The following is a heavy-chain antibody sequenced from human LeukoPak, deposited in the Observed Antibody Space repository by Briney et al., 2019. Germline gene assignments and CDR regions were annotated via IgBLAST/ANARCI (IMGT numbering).Heavy chain of an antibody. V-gene: IGHV5-51*01. Sequence: GESLKISCKGSGYSFTSYWIGGVRQTPGKGLEWMGIIYPGDSDTRYSPSFQGQVTISADKSISTAYLQWSSLKASDTAMYYCARTVAGTGGGYYYYYYMDVWGKGTTVTISS. CDR1: GYSFTSYW. CDR3: ARTVAGTGGGYYYYYYMDV. J-gene: IGHJ6*03. D-gene: IGHD6-19*01. CDR2: IYPGDSDT.